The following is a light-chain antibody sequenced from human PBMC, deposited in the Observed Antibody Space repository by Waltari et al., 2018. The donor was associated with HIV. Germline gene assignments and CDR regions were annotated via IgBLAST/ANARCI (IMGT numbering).Light chain of an antibody. CDR3: QSFDIRLRYWV. J-gene: IGLJ3*02. V-gene: IGLV1-40*01. CDR1: SSIIGAGSA. CDR2: ANY. Sequence: QSVLTQPPSVSGALGQSVTISCTGSSSIIGAGSAVHRYQQLPGRAPRLLIHANYNRPPGVPERFSGSKSGTSASLTISGLQAEDDADYFCQSFDIRLRYWVFGGGARVTVL.